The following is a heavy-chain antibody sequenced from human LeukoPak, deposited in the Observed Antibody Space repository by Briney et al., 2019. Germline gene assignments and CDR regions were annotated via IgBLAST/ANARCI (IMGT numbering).Heavy chain of an antibody. J-gene: IGHJ4*02. CDR1: GFTFSIHT. CDR3: ARVVNGYGPVDY. CDR2: ISTTSSYI. D-gene: IGHD5-18*01. Sequence: PGGSLRLSCAASGFTFSIHTMSWARQARGKGLEWVSCISTTSSYIYYADSVKGRFTISRDNAKNSLYLQMNSLRAEDTAVYYCARVVNGYGPVDYWGQGTLVTVSS. V-gene: IGHV3-21*01.